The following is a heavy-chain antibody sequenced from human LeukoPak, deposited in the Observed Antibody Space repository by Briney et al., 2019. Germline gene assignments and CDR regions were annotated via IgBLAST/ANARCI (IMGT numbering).Heavy chain of an antibody. CDR3: ARCYTYGTTWFGGLDV. D-gene: IGHD3-10*01. Sequence: GGSLRLSCAASGFTFSSNTMTWVRQVSGKGLEWVSSIRGGGSDTHYAGTVRGRFTISRDNSKNTLYLQMNGLRAKDTAVYYCARCYTYGTTWFGGLDVWGQGTTVTVSS. J-gene: IGHJ6*02. V-gene: IGHV3-23*01. CDR1: GFTFSSNT. CDR2: IRGGGSDT.